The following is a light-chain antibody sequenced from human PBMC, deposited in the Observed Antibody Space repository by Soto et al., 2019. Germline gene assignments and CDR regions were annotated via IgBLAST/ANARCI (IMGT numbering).Light chain of an antibody. Sequence: QSVLAQPPSVSGAPGQRVTISCSGSSSNIGAGYDVHWFQHFPGTAPQLIIHGNSNRPSGVPDRFSGSKSGTSASLAITGLQAGDEAVYYCQSFDDSLSALVFGPGTKVTVL. V-gene: IGLV1-40*01. CDR1: SSNIGAGYD. CDR2: GNS. J-gene: IGLJ1*01. CDR3: QSFDDSLSALV.